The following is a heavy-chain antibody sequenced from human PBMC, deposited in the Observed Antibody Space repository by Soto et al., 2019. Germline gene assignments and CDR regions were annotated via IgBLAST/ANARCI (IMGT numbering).Heavy chain of an antibody. V-gene: IGHV1-46*01. D-gene: IGHD6-13*01. Sequence: ASVRVSCRASGYTFTSCYMHWVRQAPGQGLEWMGIINPSGGSTSYAQKLQGRVTMTRDTPTSTVYMELSSLRSEDTAVYYCARIATAGTRYYYYGMDGWGQGTTVTVSS. CDR2: INPSGGST. J-gene: IGHJ6*02. CDR1: GYTFTSCY. CDR3: ARIATAGTRYYYYGMDG.